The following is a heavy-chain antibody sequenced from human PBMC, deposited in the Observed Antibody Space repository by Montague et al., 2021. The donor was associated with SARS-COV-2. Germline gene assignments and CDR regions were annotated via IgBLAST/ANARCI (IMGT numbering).Heavy chain of an antibody. D-gene: IGHD2-2*01. CDR1: GGSFSVYY. V-gene: IGHV4-34*01. Sequence: SETLSLTCAVYGGSFSVYYWSWLRQSPRSGLEWIAESNHSGTANSNPYLKSRVSISVDTSRNKFTLKLTSVTAADTAMYYCAKEREVVRAARTLVAFDLWGQGTMVTVSS. CDR2: SNHSGTA. CDR3: AKEREVVRAARTLVAFDL. J-gene: IGHJ3*01.